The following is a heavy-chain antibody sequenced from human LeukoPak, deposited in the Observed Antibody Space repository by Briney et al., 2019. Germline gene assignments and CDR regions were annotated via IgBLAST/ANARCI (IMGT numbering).Heavy chain of an antibody. CDR2: ISGNGGST. J-gene: IGHJ4*02. D-gene: IGHD2-15*01. V-gene: IGHV3-23*01. CDR1: GFIFSRYA. CDR3: AKVSRAYSGQYDY. Sequence: GSLRLSCAASGFIFSRYAMNWVRQAPGKGLEWVSAISGNGGSTYYADSVKGRFTISRDNSKNTLYLQMNSLRAEDTAVYYCAKVSRAYSGQYDYWGQGTLVTVSS.